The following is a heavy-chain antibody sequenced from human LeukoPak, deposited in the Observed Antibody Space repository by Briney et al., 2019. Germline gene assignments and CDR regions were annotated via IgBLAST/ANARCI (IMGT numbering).Heavy chain of an antibody. CDR2: INHSGST. Sequence: SETLSLTCAVYGGSFSGYGWSWIRQPPGKGLEWIGEINHSGSTKYNPSLKSRVNILVDTSKKQFSLRVTSVTAADTAVYYCARLVVPAAKGWFDPWGQGTLVTVSS. CDR3: ARLVVPAAKGWFDP. CDR1: GGSFSGYG. V-gene: IGHV4-34*01. J-gene: IGHJ5*02. D-gene: IGHD2-2*01.